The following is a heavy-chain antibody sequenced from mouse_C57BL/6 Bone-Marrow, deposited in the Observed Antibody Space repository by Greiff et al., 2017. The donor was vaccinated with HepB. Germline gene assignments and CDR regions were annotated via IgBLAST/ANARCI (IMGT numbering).Heavy chain of an antibody. CDR3: ARGSNSFSY. J-gene: IGHJ3*01. CDR1: GYSITSGYY. Sequence: EVQVVESGPGLVKPSQSLSLTCSVTGYSITSGYYWNWIRQFPGNKLEWMGYISYDGSNNYNPSLKNRISIPRDTSKNQFFLKLNSVTTEDTATYYCARGSNSFSYWGQGTLVTVSA. D-gene: IGHD2-5*01. V-gene: IGHV3-6*01. CDR2: ISYDGSN.